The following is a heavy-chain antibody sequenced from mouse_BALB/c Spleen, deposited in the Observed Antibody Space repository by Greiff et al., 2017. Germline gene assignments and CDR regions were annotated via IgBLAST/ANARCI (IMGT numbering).Heavy chain of an antibody. CDR3: ARSHYGLYAMDY. CDR2: ISSGSSTI. CDR1: GFTFSSFG. V-gene: IGHV5-17*02. J-gene: IGHJ4*01. Sequence: DVMLVESGGGLVQPGGSRKLSCAASGFTFSSFGMHWVRQAPEKGLEWVAYISSGSSTIYYADTVKGRFTISRDNPKNTLFLQMTSLRSEDTAMYYCARSHYGLYAMDYWGQGTSVTVSS. D-gene: IGHD1-2*01.